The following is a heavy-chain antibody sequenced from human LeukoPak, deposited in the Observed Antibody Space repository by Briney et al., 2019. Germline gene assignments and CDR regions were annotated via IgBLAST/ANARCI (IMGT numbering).Heavy chain of an antibody. CDR2: ITNDGSST. V-gene: IGHV3-74*01. Sequence: PGGSLRLSCAASGLTFSSHWMHWVRQAPGKGLVWVSRITNDGSSTTYADSVRGRFTISRDNSKNTLYLQMNILSVEDTAVYYCARELCSGGSCYGNFDYWGQGTLVTVSS. CDR1: GLTFSSHW. D-gene: IGHD2-15*01. J-gene: IGHJ4*02. CDR3: ARELCSGGSCYGNFDY.